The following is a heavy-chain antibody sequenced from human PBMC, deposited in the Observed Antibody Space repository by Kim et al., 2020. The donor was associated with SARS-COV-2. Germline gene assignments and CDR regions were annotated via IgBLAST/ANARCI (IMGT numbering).Heavy chain of an antibody. D-gene: IGHD3-22*01. CDR3: ARVVTMIVVVTTQGWFDP. J-gene: IGHJ5*02. CDR2: IYYSGST. Sequence: SETLSLTCTVSGGSISSSSYYWGWIRQPPGKGLEWIGSIYYSGSTYYNPSLKSRVTISVDTSKNQFSLKLSSVTAADTAVYYCARVVTMIVVVTTQGWFDPWGQGTLVTVSS. CDR1: GGSISSSSYY. V-gene: IGHV4-39*01.